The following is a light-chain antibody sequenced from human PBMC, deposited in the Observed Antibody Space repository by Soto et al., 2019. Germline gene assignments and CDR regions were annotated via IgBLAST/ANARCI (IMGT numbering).Light chain of an antibody. CDR2: KVS. J-gene: IGKJ1*01. CDR1: QSLAHSDGNTY. CDR3: MQAKPFTRT. Sequence: DVVMTQTPLSSPVTLGQPASLSCSSSQSLAHSDGNTYLSWLQQRPGQPPRLLIYKVSNRLSGVPDRLSGSGAETDFTLKTSRVEAEDVGLYYCMQAKPFTRTFGQGTKVDIX. V-gene: IGKV2-24*01.